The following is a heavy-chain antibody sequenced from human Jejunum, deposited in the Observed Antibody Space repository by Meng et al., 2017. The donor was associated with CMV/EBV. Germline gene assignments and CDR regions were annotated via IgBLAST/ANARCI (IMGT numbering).Heavy chain of an antibody. CDR2: ISGNGDVT. J-gene: IGHJ4*02. Sequence: SGMGWVRPAPGEGLEWVSAISGNGDVTYYRDSVKGRFTISRDNSKNTLYLQMNSLRAEDTAVYYCAKNLKYYYDSSAHYPSAWWGQGTLVTVSS. CDR1: SG. D-gene: IGHD3-22*01. V-gene: IGHV3-23*01. CDR3: AKNLKYYYDSSAHYPSAW.